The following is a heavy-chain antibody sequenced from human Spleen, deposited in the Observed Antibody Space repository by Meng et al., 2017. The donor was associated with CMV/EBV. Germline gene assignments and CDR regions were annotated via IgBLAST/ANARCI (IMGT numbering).Heavy chain of an antibody. CDR3: ARGRGDIPSGWSDS. Sequence: SGFTFSPYSMNWVRQAPRKGLEWVSSISSSSNYIYYADSVKGRFTISRDNAKNSLYLQMNSLRAEDTAVYYCARGRGDIPSGWSDSWGQGTLVTVSS. CDR1: GFTFSPYS. J-gene: IGHJ5*01. CDR2: ISSSSNYI. D-gene: IGHD3-10*01. V-gene: IGHV3-21*01.